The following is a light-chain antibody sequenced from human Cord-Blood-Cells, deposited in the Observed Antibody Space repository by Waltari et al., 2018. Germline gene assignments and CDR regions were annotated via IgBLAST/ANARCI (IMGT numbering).Light chain of an antibody. Sequence: QSALTQPASVSGSPGQSITISCTGTSRDVGGYTYVPWYQQHPGKAPKLMIYDVSKRPSGVSNRFSGSKSGNTASLTISGLQAEDEADYYCSSYTSSSTVVFGGGTKLTVL. CDR1: SRDVGGYTY. J-gene: IGLJ2*01. V-gene: IGLV2-14*01. CDR3: SSYTSSSTVV. CDR2: DVS.